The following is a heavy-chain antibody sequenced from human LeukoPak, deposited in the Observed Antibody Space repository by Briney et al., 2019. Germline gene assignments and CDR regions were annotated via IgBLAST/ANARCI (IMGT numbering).Heavy chain of an antibody. CDR3: ARTPITMVRGVYYYYYMDV. Sequence: ASVKVSCKASGYTFTSYGISWVRQAPGQGLEWMGWISAYNGNTHYAQKLQGRVTMTTDTSTSTVYMELRSLRSDDTAVYYCARTPITMVRGVYYYYYMDVWGKGTTVTISS. J-gene: IGHJ6*03. CDR1: GYTFTSYG. CDR2: ISAYNGNT. V-gene: IGHV1-18*01. D-gene: IGHD3-10*01.